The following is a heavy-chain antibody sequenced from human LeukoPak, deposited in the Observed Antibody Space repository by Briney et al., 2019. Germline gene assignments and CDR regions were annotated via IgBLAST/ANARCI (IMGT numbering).Heavy chain of an antibody. CDR2: IYYSGST. D-gene: IGHD5-18*01. Sequence: SETLSLTCTVSGGSISSGGYYWRWIRQHPGKGLEWIGYIYYSGSTYYNPSLKGRVTISVDTSKNQFSLKLSSVTAADTAVYYCAGQRRGYSYGLFDYWGQGTLVTVSS. V-gene: IGHV4-31*03. CDR3: AGQRRGYSYGLFDY. J-gene: IGHJ4*02. CDR1: GGSISSGGYY.